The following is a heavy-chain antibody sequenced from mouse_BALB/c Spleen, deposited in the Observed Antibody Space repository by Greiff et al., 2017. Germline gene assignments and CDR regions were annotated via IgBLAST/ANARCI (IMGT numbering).Heavy chain of an antibody. J-gene: IGHJ2*01. Sequence: EVQVVESGGGLVKPGGSLKLSCAASGFTFSDYYMYWVRQTPEKRLEWVAYISNGGGTTYYPDTVKGRFTISRDNAKNTLYLQMSRLKSEDTAMYYCARHSSTGRSPFDYWGQGTTLTVSS. CDR2: ISNGGGTT. CDR1: GFTFSDYY. D-gene: IGHD4-1*02. V-gene: IGHV5-12*01. CDR3: ARHSSTGRSPFDY.